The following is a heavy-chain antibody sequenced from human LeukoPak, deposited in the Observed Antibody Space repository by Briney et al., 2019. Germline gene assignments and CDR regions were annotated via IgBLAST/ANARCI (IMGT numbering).Heavy chain of an antibody. CDR3: AKDRDEYGNDC. Sequence: KPGGSLRLSXAASGFTFSDYYMSWIRQAPGKGLEWVSYISSSGSTIYYADSVKGRFTISRDNSRNTLYLQMNSLRVEDTAVYYCAKDRDEYGNDCWGQGILVTVST. CDR1: GFTFSDYY. V-gene: IGHV3-11*04. CDR2: ISSSGSTI. D-gene: IGHD4-11*01. J-gene: IGHJ4*02.